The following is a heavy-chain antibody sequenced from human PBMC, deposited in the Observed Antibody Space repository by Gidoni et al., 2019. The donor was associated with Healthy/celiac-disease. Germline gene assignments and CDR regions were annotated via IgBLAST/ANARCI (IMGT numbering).Heavy chain of an antibody. J-gene: IGHJ4*02. V-gene: IGHV3-21*01. Sequence: EVQLVESGGGLVKPGGSLRLSCAASGFTFSRYSMNWVRQAPGKGLEWVSSISSSSSYIYYADSVKGRFTISRDNAKNSLYLQMNSLRAEDTAVYYCARGGGSYGGNPYYFDYWGQGTLVTVSS. CDR2: ISSSSSYI. D-gene: IGHD4-17*01. CDR3: ARGGGSYGGNPYYFDY. CDR1: GFTFSRYS.